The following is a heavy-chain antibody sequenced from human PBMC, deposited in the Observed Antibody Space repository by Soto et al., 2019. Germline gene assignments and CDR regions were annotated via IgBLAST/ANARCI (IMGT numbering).Heavy chain of an antibody. CDR2: IYWDDDK. CDR3: AHAPGISVTTNWFDP. CDR1: GFSLSTSEVG. Sequence: QITLKESGPTLVKPTQTLTLTCTFSGFSLSTSEVGVGWIRQPPGKALQWLALIYWDDDKRYSPSLNSRLTITKDTSKNQVVLTMTNMDPVDTATYYCAHAPGISVTTNWFDPWGQGILVTVSS. D-gene: IGHD6-19*01. V-gene: IGHV2-5*02. J-gene: IGHJ5*02.